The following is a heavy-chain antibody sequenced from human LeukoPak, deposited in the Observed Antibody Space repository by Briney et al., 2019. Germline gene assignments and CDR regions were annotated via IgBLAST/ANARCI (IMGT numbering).Heavy chain of an antibody. CDR3: ARDLASIVVVPAAIAGWFDP. CDR1: GGSISSYY. J-gene: IGHJ5*02. V-gene: IGHV4-4*07. D-gene: IGHD2-2*01. CDR2: IYTSGST. Sequence: SETLSLTCTVSGGSISSYYWSWIRQPAGKGLEWIGRIYTSGSTNYNPSLKSRVTMSVDTSKNQFSLKLSSVTAADTAVYDCARDLASIVVVPAAIAGWFDPWGQGTLVTVSS.